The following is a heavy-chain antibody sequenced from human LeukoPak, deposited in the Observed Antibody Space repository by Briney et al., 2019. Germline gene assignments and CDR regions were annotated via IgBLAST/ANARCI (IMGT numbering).Heavy chain of an antibody. J-gene: IGHJ5*02. CDR3: ARDRPNYYGSNGHYYQRNGDH. CDR2: ITSSGEST. D-gene: IGHD3-22*01. V-gene: IGHV3-23*01. CDR1: EFSFSIYA. Sequence: GGPLRLSCAASEFSFSIYAMSWVRQAPGKGLEWVSSITSSGESTYYAGSVKGRFTISRDNSKNTVYLQMNSLRAEDTAVYYCARDRPNYYGSNGHYYQRNGDHWGQGTLVTVSS.